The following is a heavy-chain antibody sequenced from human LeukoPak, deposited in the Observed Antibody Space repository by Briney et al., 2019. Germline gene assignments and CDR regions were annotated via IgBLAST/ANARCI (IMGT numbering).Heavy chain of an antibody. CDR3: ARDGSYDFWSGYYPQYYFDY. D-gene: IGHD3-3*01. J-gene: IGHJ4*02. Sequence: ASVKVSCKASGYTFTGYYMHWVRQAPGQGLEWMGWINPNSGGTNYAQKFQGWVTMTRDTSISTAYMELSRLRSDDTAVYYCARDGSYDFWSGYYPQYYFDYWGQGTLVTVSS. CDR1: GYTFTGYY. CDR2: INPNSGGT. V-gene: IGHV1-2*04.